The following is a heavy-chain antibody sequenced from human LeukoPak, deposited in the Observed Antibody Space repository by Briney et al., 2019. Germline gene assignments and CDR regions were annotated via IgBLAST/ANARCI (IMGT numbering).Heavy chain of an antibody. Sequence: SETLSLTCTVSGGSISSSSYYWGWIRQPPGKGLEWIGSIYYSGSTYYNPSLKSRVTISVDTSKNQFSLKLSSVTAADTAVYYCARQSGSEFNWFDPWGQGTLVTVSS. D-gene: IGHD2-21*01. V-gene: IGHV4-39*01. J-gene: IGHJ5*02. CDR3: ARQSGSEFNWFDP. CDR1: GGSISSSSYY. CDR2: IYYSGST.